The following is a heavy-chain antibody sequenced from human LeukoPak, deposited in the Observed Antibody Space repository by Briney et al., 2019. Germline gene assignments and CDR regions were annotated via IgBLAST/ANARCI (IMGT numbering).Heavy chain of an antibody. J-gene: IGHJ5*02. V-gene: IGHV4-59*01. CDR3: AREGGSLCYWALDL. D-gene: IGHD2-15*01. CDR2: IYYSGKS. CDR1: GGSIGSYH. Sequence: PSGTLSLTCTVSGGSIGSYHWTWIRQPPGKGLEWIGDIYYSGKSDKNPSLKSRVTMSADRSKNQFSLNVSFVTAGDTAIYYCAREGGSLCYWALDLWGPGIVVTVSS.